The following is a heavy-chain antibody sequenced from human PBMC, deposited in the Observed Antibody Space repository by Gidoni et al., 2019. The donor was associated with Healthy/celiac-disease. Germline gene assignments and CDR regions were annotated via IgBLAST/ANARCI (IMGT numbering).Heavy chain of an antibody. J-gene: IGHJ4*02. D-gene: IGHD5-12*01. CDR1: GFTFTSYA. CDR3: AKALVATIPPYYFDY. V-gene: IGHV3-23*01. Sequence: EVQLLESGGGLVQPGGSLRLSCAASGFTFTSYAMSWVRQAPGKGLEGVSAISGSGGSTYYADSVKGRFTISRDNSKNTLYLQMNSLRAEDTAVYYCAKALVATIPPYYFDYWGQGTLVTVSS. CDR2: ISGSGGST.